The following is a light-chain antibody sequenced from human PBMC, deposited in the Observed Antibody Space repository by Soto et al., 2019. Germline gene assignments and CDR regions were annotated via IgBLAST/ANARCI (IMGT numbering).Light chain of an antibody. V-gene: IGKV1-5*01. CDR3: QQYDDYSPLT. J-gene: IGKJ4*01. Sequence: DIQMTQSPSTLSASVGDRITITCRASQSISYWLAWYQRKPGRAPKLLIYDASSLQSGVPTRFSGSGSGTEFTLTISSLQPDDFATYYCQQYDDYSPLTFGGGTKVDIK. CDR2: DAS. CDR1: QSISYW.